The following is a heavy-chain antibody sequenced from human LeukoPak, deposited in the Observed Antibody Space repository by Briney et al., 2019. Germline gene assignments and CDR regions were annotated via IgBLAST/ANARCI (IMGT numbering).Heavy chain of an antibody. D-gene: IGHD6-13*01. CDR2: ISHDGSNK. CDR3: AGSPKYSSSWYEYFQH. Sequence: GGSLRLSCAASGFTFSSYAMHWVRQAPCKGLEWVAAISHDGSNKYHADSVKGRLTISRDNSKNTVYLQMNSLRAEDTAVYFCAGSPKYSSSWYEYFQHWGQGTLVTVSS. CDR1: GFTFSSYA. V-gene: IGHV3-30*01. J-gene: IGHJ1*01.